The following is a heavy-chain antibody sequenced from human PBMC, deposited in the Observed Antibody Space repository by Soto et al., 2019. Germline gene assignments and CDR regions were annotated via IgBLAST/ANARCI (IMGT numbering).Heavy chain of an antibody. CDR3: AAPSEGGSGCNYYGMDV. D-gene: IGHD6-19*01. V-gene: IGHV4-31*03. CDR1: GGSITRGGSY. CDR2: IYYSGTT. J-gene: IGHJ6*02. Sequence: SETLSLTCPVSGGSITRGGSYWYWTRQHPGKGLEWIGYIYYSGTTYYNPSLKSRVTISVDTAKNQFSLKLSSVTAAGTAVYYCAAPSEGGSGCNYYGMDVWGQGTTVTVSS.